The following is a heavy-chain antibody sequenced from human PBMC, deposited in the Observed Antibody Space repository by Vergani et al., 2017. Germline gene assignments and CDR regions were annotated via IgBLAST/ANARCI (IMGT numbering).Heavy chain of an antibody. Sequence: EVQLVESGGGLVRPGGSLRLSCAASGFTFSNYWMTWVRQAPGKGLEWVANIKLDGSEKYYVDSMKGRFTISRDNAKNSLYLQMNNLRAEDTAVYYCARQSRDVFCTNGVCPLGYWGQGALVTVSS. CDR1: GFTFSNYW. V-gene: IGHV3-7*01. J-gene: IGHJ4*02. CDR3: ARQSRDVFCTNGVCPLGY. D-gene: IGHD2-8*01. CDR2: IKLDGSEK.